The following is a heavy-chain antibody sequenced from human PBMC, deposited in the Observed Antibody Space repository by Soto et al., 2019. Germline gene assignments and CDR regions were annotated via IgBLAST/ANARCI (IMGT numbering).Heavy chain of an antibody. CDR2: ISGSGGST. D-gene: IGHD3-10*01. Sequence: QPGGSLRLSCAASGFTFSSYAMSWVRQAPGKGLEWVSAISGSGGSTYYADSVKGRFTISRDNSKNTLYLQMNSLRAEDTAVYYCAKGADYGSRNYPLRHVDYWGQGTLVTVSS. CDR3: AKGADYGSRNYPLRHVDY. J-gene: IGHJ4*02. V-gene: IGHV3-23*01. CDR1: GFTFSSYA.